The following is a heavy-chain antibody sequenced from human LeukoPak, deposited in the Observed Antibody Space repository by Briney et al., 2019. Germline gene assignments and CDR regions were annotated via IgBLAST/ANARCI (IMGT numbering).Heavy chain of an antibody. D-gene: IGHD5-12*01. J-gene: IGHJ4*02. Sequence: GRSLRLSCVASGFTFSSYGMHWVRQAPGKGLEWVAVISYDGSNKYYADSVKGRFTISRDNSKNTLYLQMNSLRAEDTAVYYCARGVPEYSGYDSPQGFDYWGQGALVTVSS. CDR1: GFTFSSYG. V-gene: IGHV3-30*03. CDR3: ARGVPEYSGYDSPQGFDY. CDR2: ISYDGSNK.